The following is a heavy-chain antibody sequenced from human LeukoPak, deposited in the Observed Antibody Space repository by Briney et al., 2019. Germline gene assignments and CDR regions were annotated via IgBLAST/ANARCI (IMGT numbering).Heavy chain of an antibody. J-gene: IGHJ4*02. CDR1: GGSISSYY. D-gene: IGHD6-19*01. CDR3: ARGSSGWTFDY. V-gene: IGHV4-59*01. CDR2: IYLSGST. Sequence: SETLSLTCTVSGGSISSYYWSWIRQSPGKGLEWIGYIYLSGSTKYNPSLKSRVTISVDTSKNQFSLKLSSVTAADTAVYYCARGSSGWTFDYWGQGTLVTVSS.